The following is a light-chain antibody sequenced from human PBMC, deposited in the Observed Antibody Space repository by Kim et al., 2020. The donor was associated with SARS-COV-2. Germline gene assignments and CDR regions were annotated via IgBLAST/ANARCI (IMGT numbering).Light chain of an antibody. J-gene: IGKJ2*01. CDR2: GAS. CDR3: QQYNNWPQT. V-gene: IGKV3-15*01. CDR1: QSVSSN. Sequence: SVSPGERATLSCRASQSVSSNLAWYQQKPGQAPRHLIYGASTRATGIPARFSGSGSGTEFTLTISSLQSEDFAVYYCQQYNNWPQTFGQGTKLEI.